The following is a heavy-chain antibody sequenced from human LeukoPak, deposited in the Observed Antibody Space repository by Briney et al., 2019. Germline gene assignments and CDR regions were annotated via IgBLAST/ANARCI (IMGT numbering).Heavy chain of an antibody. CDR3: AKDRGSSWLFDY. CDR1: GFTFSTYP. J-gene: IGHJ4*02. Sequence: GGSLRLSCAASGFTFSTYPFHWVRQTPGKGLEWVAVISPDRTYTYYADAVKGRFTISRDNSKNTLYLQMNSLRAEDTAVYYCAKDRGSSWLFDYWGQGTLVTVSS. D-gene: IGHD6-13*01. CDR2: ISPDRTYT. V-gene: IGHV3-30*04.